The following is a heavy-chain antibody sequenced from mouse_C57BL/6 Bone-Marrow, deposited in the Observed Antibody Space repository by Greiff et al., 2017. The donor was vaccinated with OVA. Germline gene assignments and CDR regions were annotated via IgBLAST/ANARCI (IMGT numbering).Heavy chain of an antibody. CDR2: ISGGGGNT. V-gene: IGHV5-9*01. CDR3: ARHEGLRYYFDY. CDR1: GFTFSSYT. J-gene: IGHJ2*01. D-gene: IGHD2-4*01. Sequence: EVKVVESGGGLVKPGGSLKLSCAASGFTFSSYTMSWVRQTPEKRLEWVATISGGGGNTYYPDSVKGRFTISRDNAKNTLYLQMSSLRSEDTALYYCARHEGLRYYFDYWGQGTTLTVSS.